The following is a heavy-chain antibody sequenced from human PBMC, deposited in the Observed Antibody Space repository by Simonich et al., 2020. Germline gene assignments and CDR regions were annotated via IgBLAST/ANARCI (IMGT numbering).Heavy chain of an antibody. CDR3: ARELKGVPVGWGSQIDI. Sequence: QVQLVQSGAEVKKPGASVKVSCKASGYTFTGSYMHWVRQAPGQGLGGRGQINPNVGGTNYAQKCQGRVTMTRDTSIGTAYMELSRLRSDDTAVYYCARELKGVPVGWGSQIDIWGQGTMVTVSS. J-gene: IGHJ3*02. D-gene: IGHD6-19*01. V-gene: IGHV1-2*06. CDR2: INPNVGGT. CDR1: GYTFTGSY.